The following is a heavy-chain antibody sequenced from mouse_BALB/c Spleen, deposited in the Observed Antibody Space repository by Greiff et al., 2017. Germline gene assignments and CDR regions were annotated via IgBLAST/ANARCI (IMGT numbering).Heavy chain of an antibody. D-gene: IGHD1-1*01. CDR2: IDPANGNT. Sequence: VQLQQSGAELVKPGASVKLSCTASGFNIKDTYMHWVKQRPEQGLEWIGRIDPANGNTKYDPKFQGKATITADTSSTTAYLQLSSLTSEDTAVYYCARSPTVVATNFDYWGQGTTLTVSS. CDR1: GFNIKDTY. V-gene: IGHV14-3*02. J-gene: IGHJ2*01. CDR3: ARSPTVVATNFDY.